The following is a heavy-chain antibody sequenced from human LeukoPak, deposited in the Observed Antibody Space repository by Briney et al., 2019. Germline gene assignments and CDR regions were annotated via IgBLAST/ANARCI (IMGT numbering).Heavy chain of an antibody. Sequence: GGSLRLSCAASGFTFSSYAMSWVRQAPGKGLEWVSAFSGSGGSTYYADSVKGRFTISRDNSKNTLYLQMNSLRAEDTAVYYCAKNSYSSSWVFNWGQGTLVTVSS. J-gene: IGHJ4*02. CDR1: GFTFSSYA. V-gene: IGHV3-23*01. CDR3: AKNSYSSSWVFN. CDR2: FSGSGGST. D-gene: IGHD6-13*01.